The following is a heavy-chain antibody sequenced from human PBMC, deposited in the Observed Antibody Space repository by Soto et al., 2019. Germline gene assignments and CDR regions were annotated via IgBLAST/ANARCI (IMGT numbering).Heavy chain of an antibody. CDR1: GFSLSTSGVG. CDR3: AHSVGTLLWFDLYNNWFDP. J-gene: IGHJ5*02. V-gene: IGHV2-5*02. CDR2: IYWDDDK. Sequence: SGPTLVKPTQTLTLTCTFSGFSLSTSGVGVGWIRQPPGKALEWLALIYWDDDKRYSPSLKSRLTITKDTSKNQVVLTMTNMDPVDTATYYCAHSVGTLLWFDLYNNWFDPWGQGTLVTVSS. D-gene: IGHD3-10*01.